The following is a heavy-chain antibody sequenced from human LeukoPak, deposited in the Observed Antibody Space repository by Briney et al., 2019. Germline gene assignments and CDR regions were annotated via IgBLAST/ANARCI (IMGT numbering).Heavy chain of an antibody. J-gene: IGHJ6*03. V-gene: IGHV1-18*01. CDR1: GYTFTSYG. D-gene: IGHD3-3*01. CDR2: ISAYNGNT. Sequence: ASVKVSCKASGYTFTSYGIGWVRQAPGQGLEWMGWISAYNGNTNYAQKLQGRVTMTTDTSTSTAYMELRSLRSDDTAVYYCARAFYDFWSGYYSYYYYYYMDVWGKGTTVTVSS. CDR3: ARAFYDFWSGYYSYYYYYYMDV.